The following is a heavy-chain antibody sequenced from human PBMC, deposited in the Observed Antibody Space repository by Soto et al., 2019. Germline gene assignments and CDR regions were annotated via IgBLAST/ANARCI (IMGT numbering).Heavy chain of an antibody. J-gene: IGHJ5*01. CDR3: ARGAILITYGGVIVSYNWFEP. V-gene: IGHV1-18*01. Sequence: GASVKVSCKASGYTFTSYGISWVRQAPGQGLEWMGWISAYNGNTNYAQKLQGRVTMTTDTSTSTAYMELRSLRSDDTAVYYCARGAILITYGGVIVSYNWFEPWGQGTLVTVSS. CDR2: ISAYNGNT. CDR1: GYTFTSYG. D-gene: IGHD3-16*02.